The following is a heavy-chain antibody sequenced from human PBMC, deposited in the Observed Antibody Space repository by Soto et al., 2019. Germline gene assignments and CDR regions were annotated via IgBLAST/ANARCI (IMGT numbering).Heavy chain of an antibody. J-gene: IGHJ3*02. CDR3: ARDPYHYYDSSGHAFDI. V-gene: IGHV4-31*03. CDR1: GGSISSGGYY. CDR2: IYYSGST. D-gene: IGHD3-22*01. Sequence: SETLSLTCTVSGGSISSGGYYWSWIRQHPGKGLEWIGYIYYSGSTYYNPSLKSRVTISVDTSKNQFSLKLSSVTAADTAVYYCARDPYHYYDSSGHAFDIWGQGTMVTVSS.